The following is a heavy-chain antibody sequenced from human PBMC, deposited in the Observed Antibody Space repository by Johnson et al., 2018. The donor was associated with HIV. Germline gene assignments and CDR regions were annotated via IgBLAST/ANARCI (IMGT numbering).Heavy chain of an antibody. CDR2: IIWHGGST. Sequence: QLVESGGGVVRPGGSLRLSCVASGFTFDDYGMSWVRQAPGKGLEWVSGIIWHGGSTGYADSVTGRFPISRDNAKNALYLQWNSLRAEDTAVYYCASYSRPRAYDYAMGSDAFDMWGQGTLVTVSS. CDR1: GFTFDDYG. D-gene: IGHD3-16*01. V-gene: IGHV3-20*04. CDR3: ASYSRPRAYDYAMGSDAFDM. J-gene: IGHJ3*02.